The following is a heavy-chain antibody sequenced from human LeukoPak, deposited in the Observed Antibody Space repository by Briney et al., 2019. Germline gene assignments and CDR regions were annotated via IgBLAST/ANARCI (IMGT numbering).Heavy chain of an antibody. CDR2: IIPIFGTA. D-gene: IGHD2-2*01. CDR1: GGTFSSYA. Sequence: SVKVSCKASGGTFSSYAISWVRQAPGQGLEWMGGIIPIFGTANYAQKFQGRVTITADESTSTAYMELSSLRSEDTAVYYCARGRYCSSTSCQDLLDYWGQGTLVTVSS. V-gene: IGHV1-69*13. CDR3: ARGRYCSSTSCQDLLDY. J-gene: IGHJ4*02.